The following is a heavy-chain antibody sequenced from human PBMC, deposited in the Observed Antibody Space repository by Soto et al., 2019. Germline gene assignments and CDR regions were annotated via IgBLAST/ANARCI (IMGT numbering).Heavy chain of an antibody. Sequence: GASVKVSCKASGYTFTSYDISWVRQATGQGLEWMGWISAYNGNTSYAQKLQGRVTMTTDTSTSTAYMELRSLRSDDTAVYYCARSLTEQQLADLDYWGQGTLVTVSS. V-gene: IGHV1-18*01. CDR3: ARSLTEQQLADLDY. CDR1: GYTFTSYD. J-gene: IGHJ4*02. D-gene: IGHD6-13*01. CDR2: ISAYNGNT.